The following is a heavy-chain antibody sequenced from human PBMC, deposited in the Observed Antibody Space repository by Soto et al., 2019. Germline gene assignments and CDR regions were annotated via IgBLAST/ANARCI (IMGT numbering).Heavy chain of an antibody. D-gene: IGHD3-10*01. V-gene: IGHV3-23*01. J-gene: IGHJ6*02. Sequence: AGSLRLSCAASGFTFSSYAMSWVRQAPGKGLEWVSGISGNGGLTYYADSVKGRFTISRDNSKSMLYVQMNSLRAEDTAVYYCAKDPLLWLYGAMDVWGQGTTVTVSS. CDR2: ISGNGGLT. CDR1: GFTFSSYA. CDR3: AKDPLLWLYGAMDV.